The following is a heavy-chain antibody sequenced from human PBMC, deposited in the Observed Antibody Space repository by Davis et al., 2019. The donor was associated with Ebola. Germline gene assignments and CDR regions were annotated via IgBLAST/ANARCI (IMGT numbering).Heavy chain of an antibody. CDR2: IWYDGSNK. Sequence: GGSLRLSCAASGFTFSSYGMHWVRQAPGKGLEWVAVIWYDGSNKYYADSVKGRFTISRDNSKNTLYLQMNSLRAEDTAVYYCARTYRIYGMDVWGQGTTVTVSS. V-gene: IGHV3-33*01. CDR1: GFTFSSYG. CDR3: ARTYRIYGMDV. J-gene: IGHJ6*02. D-gene: IGHD1-26*01.